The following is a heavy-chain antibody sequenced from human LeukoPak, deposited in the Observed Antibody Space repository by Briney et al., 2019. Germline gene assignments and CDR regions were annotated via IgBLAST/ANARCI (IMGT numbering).Heavy chain of an antibody. Sequence: PGASVKVSCKASGYTFTSYYMHWLRQAPGQGLEWMGIINYSGGSTSYAQKFQGRVTMTRATSTSTVYMELSSLRSEDTAVYYCARSRITMVRGVIRGSYFDYWGQGTLVTVSS. CDR3: ARSRITMVRGVIRGSYFDY. CDR2: INYSGGST. J-gene: IGHJ4*02. CDR1: GYTFTSYY. V-gene: IGHV1-46*01. D-gene: IGHD3-10*01.